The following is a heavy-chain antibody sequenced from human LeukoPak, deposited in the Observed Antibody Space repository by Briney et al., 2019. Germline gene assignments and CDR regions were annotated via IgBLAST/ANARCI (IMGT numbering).Heavy chain of an antibody. CDR3: ARDPLTYYYDSSDAFDI. CDR2: IYTSGST. CDR1: GGSISSYY. V-gene: IGHV4-4*07. J-gene: IGHJ3*02. Sequence: SETLSLTCTASGGSISSYYWSWIRQPAGKGLEWIGRIYTSGSTNYNPSLKSRVTISVDTSKNQFSLQLSSVTAADTAVYYSARDPLTYYYDSSDAFDIWGQGTMVTVSS. D-gene: IGHD3-22*01.